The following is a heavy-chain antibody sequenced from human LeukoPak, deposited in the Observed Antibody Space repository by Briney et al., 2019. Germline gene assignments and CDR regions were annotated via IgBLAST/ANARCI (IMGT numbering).Heavy chain of an antibody. D-gene: IGHD2-21*02. CDR3: AREGLVTGWFDP. CDR1: GGSLSGYY. Sequence: SETLSRTCAVYGGSLSGYYWSWIRQPPGKGLEWIGEINHSGSTNYNPSLKSRVTISVDTSKNQFSLKLSSVTPEDTAVYYCAREGLVTGWFDPWGQGTLVTVSS. CDR2: INHSGST. V-gene: IGHV4-34*01. J-gene: IGHJ5*02.